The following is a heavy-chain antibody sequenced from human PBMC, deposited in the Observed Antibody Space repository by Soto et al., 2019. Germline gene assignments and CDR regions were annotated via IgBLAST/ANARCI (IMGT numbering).Heavy chain of an antibody. Sequence: SETLSLTCAVYGGSFSGYYWSWIRQPPGKGLEWIGEINHSGSTNYNPSLKSRVTISVDTSKNQFSLKLSSVTAADTAVYYCARGRRYYDFWSGYSPPDYWGQGTLVTVSS. D-gene: IGHD3-3*01. CDR3: ARGRRYYDFWSGYSPPDY. CDR2: INHSGST. J-gene: IGHJ4*02. V-gene: IGHV4-34*01. CDR1: GGSFSGYY.